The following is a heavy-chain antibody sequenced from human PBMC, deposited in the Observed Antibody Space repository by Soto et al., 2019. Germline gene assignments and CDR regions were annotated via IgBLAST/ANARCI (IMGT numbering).Heavy chain of an antibody. CDR1: GFTFSSYA. CDR2: ISGSGSTI. Sequence: EVQLLESGGGLVQPGGSLRLSCAASGFTFSSYAMSWVRQAPGKGLEWVSAISGSGSTIYYADSVKGRFTISRDNAKNSLYLQMNSLRAEDTAVYYCARDQAAMVPGWFDPWGQGTLVTVSS. D-gene: IGHD5-18*01. CDR3: ARDQAAMVPGWFDP. J-gene: IGHJ5*02. V-gene: IGHV3-23*01.